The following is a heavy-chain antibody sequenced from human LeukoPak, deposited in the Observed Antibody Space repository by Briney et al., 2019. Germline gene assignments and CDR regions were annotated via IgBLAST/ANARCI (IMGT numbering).Heavy chain of an antibody. CDR3: ASGRIAAAGTIIVTNTFAF. D-gene: IGHD6-13*01. J-gene: IGHJ4*02. CDR1: GVTVSSPL. CDR2: IFSGGNT. Sequence: WGSPRLSCAASGVTVSSPLMSWGRQAPGEGLGWVSVIFSGGNTYYADSVKGRFTISRDNSKNTLFLQMNSLRADDTAVYYCASGRIAAAGTIIVTNTFAFWGQGTLVTVSS. V-gene: IGHV3-53*01.